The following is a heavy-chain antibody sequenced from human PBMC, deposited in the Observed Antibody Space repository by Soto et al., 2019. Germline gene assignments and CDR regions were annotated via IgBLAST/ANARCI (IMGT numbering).Heavy chain of an antibody. CDR2: IKQDGSEQ. CDR1: GFTLSSFW. CDR3: ARPPHGMDV. J-gene: IGHJ6*02. Sequence: LRLSCAASGFTLSSFWMTWVRQAPGKGLEWVASIKQDGSEQYYVDSVKGRFTISRDNAMNTLFLQMHSLRVEDTAVYYCARPPHGMDVWGQGTTVTVSS. V-gene: IGHV3-7*03.